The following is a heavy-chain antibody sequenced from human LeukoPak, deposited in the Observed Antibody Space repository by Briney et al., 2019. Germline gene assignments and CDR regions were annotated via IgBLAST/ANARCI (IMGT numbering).Heavy chain of an antibody. CDR1: GFRFSDFA. D-gene: IGHD3-10*01. V-gene: IGHV3-20*04. CDR2: IFRNGDKT. Sequence: GGSLRLSCAASGFRFSDFAMSWVRQGPGKGLEWVAGIFRNGDKTNYGDSVKGRVAISRDNTKNSLYLQLESLRAEDTAVYYCAKSGGSGTYRAHDNWGQGTLLTVSS. CDR3: AKSGGSGTYRAHDN. J-gene: IGHJ4*02.